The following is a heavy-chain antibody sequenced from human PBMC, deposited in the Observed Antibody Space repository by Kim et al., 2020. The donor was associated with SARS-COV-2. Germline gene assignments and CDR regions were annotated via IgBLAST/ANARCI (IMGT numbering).Heavy chain of an antibody. CDR1: GFTFSNYV. J-gene: IGHJ6*02. CDR2: VTSDGGRT. V-gene: IGHV3-64D*09. Sequence: GGSLRLSCSASGFTFSNYVMHWVRQAPGKGLEYLSGVTSDGGRTDYADSVKGRVTTSRDNSKNTLYLQMSSLRTEDTAVYYCVKSEYCSGGSCVGGDYYYGMDVWGQGTTVTVSS. D-gene: IGHD2-15*01. CDR3: VKSEYCSGGSCVGGDYYYGMDV.